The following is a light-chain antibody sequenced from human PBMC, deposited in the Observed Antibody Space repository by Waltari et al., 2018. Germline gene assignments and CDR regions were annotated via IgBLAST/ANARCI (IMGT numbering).Light chain of an antibody. Sequence: EIVVTQSPATLSVTPGERATLSRRASQSVTSNLAWYQHKPGQAPRLLIYGASTRATGIPARFSGSGSGTEFTLTISSLQSEDFAVYYCQQYNSWPPMYTFGQGTKLEIK. CDR2: GAS. J-gene: IGKJ2*01. CDR3: QQYNSWPPMYT. V-gene: IGKV3-15*01. CDR1: QSVTSN.